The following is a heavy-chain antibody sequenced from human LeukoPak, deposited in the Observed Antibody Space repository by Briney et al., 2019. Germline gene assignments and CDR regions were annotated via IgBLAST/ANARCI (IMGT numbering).Heavy chain of an antibody. D-gene: IGHD2-2*01. J-gene: IGHJ4*02. V-gene: IGHV4-59*01. CDR2: IHYSGTT. CDR3: ARVSSTTSAIRY. Sequence: SETLSLTCTVSRGSISTYYWSWIRQPPGKELEWIGYIHYSGTTNYSPSLNSRVTISVGTSKNQFSLRLSSVTAADTAVYYCARVSSTTSAIRYWGQGTLVTVSS. CDR1: RGSISTYY.